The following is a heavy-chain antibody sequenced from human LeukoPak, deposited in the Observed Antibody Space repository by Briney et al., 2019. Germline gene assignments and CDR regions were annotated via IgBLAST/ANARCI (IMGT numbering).Heavy chain of an antibody. CDR2: VNHSGSA. CDR3: ARERASNNHDNWFDP. V-gene: IGHV4-34*01. Sequence: SKTLSLTCAVYGASFSDYYWSWIRHSQTKGLEWIGEVNHSGSANYNPSLKSRVTISADKSKNQFFLRLSPVAAADSGVYYCARERASNNHDNWFDPWGQGTLVTVSS. CDR1: GASFSDYY. J-gene: IGHJ5*02.